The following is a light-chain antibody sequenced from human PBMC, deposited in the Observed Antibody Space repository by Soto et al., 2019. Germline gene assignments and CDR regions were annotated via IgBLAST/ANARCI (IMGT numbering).Light chain of an antibody. CDR1: QSVSSRY. Sequence: EIWLTQSPGTLSLSPGERATLSCRASQSVSSRYLAWYQQKPGQAPRLLIYGASSRATGIPDRFSGSGSGTDFTLTISRLETEDFAVYYCQQYGSSHTITFGPGTKVDIK. CDR2: GAS. V-gene: IGKV3-20*01. CDR3: QQYGSSHTIT. J-gene: IGKJ3*01.